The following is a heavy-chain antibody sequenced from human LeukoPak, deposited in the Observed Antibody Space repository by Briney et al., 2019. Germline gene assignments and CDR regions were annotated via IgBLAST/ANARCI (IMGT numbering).Heavy chain of an antibody. CDR3: ARLTYYYDSSGYSFDY. D-gene: IGHD3-22*01. CDR2: IYYTGST. J-gene: IGHJ4*02. Sequence: SETLSLTCTVSGGSISNYYWSWIRQPPGKGLEWIGYIYYTGSTKYNPSLKSRVTLSVDSSKTQFSLKLNSVTAADTAVYYCARLTYYYDSSGYSFDYWGQGTLVTVSS. V-gene: IGHV4-59*01. CDR1: GGSISNYY.